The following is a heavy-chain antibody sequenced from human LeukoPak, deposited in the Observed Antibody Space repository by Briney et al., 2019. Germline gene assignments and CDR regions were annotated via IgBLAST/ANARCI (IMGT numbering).Heavy chain of an antibody. Sequence: SVKVSCKASGGTFSSYAISWVRQAPGHGLEWIGRIIPIFGTAKYAPKFQRSVTITTDESTGTDYMVLSSLRSEDTAVYCCARKPHGESPGYWGQGTLVTVSS. CDR2: IIPIFGTA. D-gene: IGHD4-17*01. J-gene: IGHJ4*02. V-gene: IGHV1-69*05. CDR3: ARKPHGESPGY. CDR1: GGTFSSYA.